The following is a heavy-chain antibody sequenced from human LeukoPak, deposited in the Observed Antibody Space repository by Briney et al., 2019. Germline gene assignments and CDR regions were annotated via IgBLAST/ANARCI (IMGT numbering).Heavy chain of an antibody. CDR3: VVVVPAAPVHDAFDI. CDR1: GGTFSSYT. Sequence: ASVKVSCKASGGTFSSYTISWVRQAPGQGLEWMGRMIPILGIANYAQKFQGRVTITADKSTSTAYMELSSLRSEDTAVYYCVVVVPAAPVHDAFDIWGQGTMVTVSS. D-gene: IGHD2-2*01. J-gene: IGHJ3*02. CDR2: MIPILGIA. V-gene: IGHV1-69*02.